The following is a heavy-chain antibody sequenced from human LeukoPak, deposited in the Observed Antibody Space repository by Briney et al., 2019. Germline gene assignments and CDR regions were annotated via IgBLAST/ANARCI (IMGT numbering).Heavy chain of an antibody. CDR1: GGSISSYY. CDR3: ARQRISYDYYMDV. J-gene: IGHJ6*03. CDR2: IYYSGST. D-gene: IGHD3-16*01. V-gene: IGHV4-39*01. Sequence: SETLSLTCTVSGGSISSYYWGWIRQPPGKGLEWIGSIYYSGSTYYNPSLKSRVTISVDTSKNQFSLKLSSVTAADTAVYYCARQRISYDYYMDVWGKGTTVTISS.